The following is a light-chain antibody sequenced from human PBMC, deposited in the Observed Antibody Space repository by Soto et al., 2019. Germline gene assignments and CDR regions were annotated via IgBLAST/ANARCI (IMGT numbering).Light chain of an antibody. CDR1: QSVSSY. J-gene: IGKJ2*01. CDR2: DAS. CDR3: QQRSNWHT. Sequence: EIVLTQSPATLSLSPGERATLSCRASQSVSSYLAWYQQKPGQAPRLLIYDASNRATGIPARFSGSGSGTDFTLTIRSLEPEDFAVYYCQQRSNWHTFGQGTKLELK. V-gene: IGKV3-11*01.